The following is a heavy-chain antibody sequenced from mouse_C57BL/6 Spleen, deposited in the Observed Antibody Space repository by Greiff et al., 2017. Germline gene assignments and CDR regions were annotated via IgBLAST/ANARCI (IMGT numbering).Heavy chain of an antibody. J-gene: IGHJ2*01. V-gene: IGHV1-15*01. CDR3: TRESSYYGNYDY. CDR1: GYTFTDYE. Sequence: QVQLQQSGAELVRPGASVTLSCKASGYTFTDYEMHWVKQTPVHGLEWIGAIDPETGGTAYNQKFKGKAILTADKSSSTAYRELRSLTSEDSAVYYCTRESSYYGNYDYWGQGTTLTVSS. D-gene: IGHD2-10*01. CDR2: IDPETGGT.